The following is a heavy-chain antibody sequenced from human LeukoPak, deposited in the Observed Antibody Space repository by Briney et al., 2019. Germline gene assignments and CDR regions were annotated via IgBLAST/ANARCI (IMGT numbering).Heavy chain of an antibody. CDR3: ALAPFYSNYELY. Sequence: RPSETLSLTCAVYGGSFSGYYWSWIRQPPGKGLEWIGEINHSGSTNYNPSLKSRVTISVDTSKIQFSLKLSSVTAADTAVYYCALAPFYSNYELYWGQGTLVTVSS. V-gene: IGHV4-34*01. D-gene: IGHD4-11*01. J-gene: IGHJ4*02. CDR1: GGSFSGYY. CDR2: INHSGST.